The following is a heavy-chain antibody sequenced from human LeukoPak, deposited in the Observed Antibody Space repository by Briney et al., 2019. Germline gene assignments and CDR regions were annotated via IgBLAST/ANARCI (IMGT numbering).Heavy chain of an antibody. CDR1: GFTFDDYG. CDR2: ISWNSGSI. J-gene: IGHJ4*02. Sequence: PGRSLRLSCAASGFTFDDYGMHWVRQAPGKGLEWVSGISWNSGSIGYADSVKGRFTISRDNAKNSLYLQMNSLRAEDTALYYCAKGGDYDILTGNFDYWGQGTLVTVSS. V-gene: IGHV3-9*01. D-gene: IGHD3-9*01. CDR3: AKGGDYDILTGNFDY.